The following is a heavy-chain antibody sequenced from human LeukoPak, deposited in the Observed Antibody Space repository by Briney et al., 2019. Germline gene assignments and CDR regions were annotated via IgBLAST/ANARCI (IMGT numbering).Heavy chain of an antibody. D-gene: IGHD2/OR15-2a*01. V-gene: IGHV4-34*01. Sequence: SETLSLTCAVYGGSFSGYYWSWIRQPPGKGLEWIGEINHSGSTNYNPSLKSRVTISVDTSKNQFSLKLSSVTAADTAVYYCARDVMSDFDYWGQGTLVTVSS. CDR2: INHSGST. J-gene: IGHJ4*02. CDR1: GGSFSGYY. CDR3: ARDVMSDFDY.